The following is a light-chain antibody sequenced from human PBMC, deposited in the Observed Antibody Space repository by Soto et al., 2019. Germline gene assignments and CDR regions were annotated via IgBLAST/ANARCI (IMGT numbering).Light chain of an antibody. Sequence: EIVLTQSPATLSLSPWERATLSCRASQSVSRYLAWYQQKPGQAPRLLIYGASTRATGIPARFSGSGSGTEFTLTISSLQSEDFAVYYCQQYNSWPRTFGLGTKVDIK. CDR2: GAS. CDR1: QSVSRY. J-gene: IGKJ1*01. V-gene: IGKV3-15*01. CDR3: QQYNSWPRT.